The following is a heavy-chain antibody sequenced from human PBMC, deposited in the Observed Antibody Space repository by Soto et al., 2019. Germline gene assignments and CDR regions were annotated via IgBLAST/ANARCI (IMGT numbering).Heavy chain of an antibody. CDR2: INRSGST. J-gene: IGHJ6*02. Sequence: SETLSLTCAVYGGSFSGYYWSWIRQPPGKGLEWIGEINRSGSTNYNPSLKSRVTISVDTSKNQFSLKLSSVTAADTAVYYCARGDLGDYYYYGMDVWGQGTTVTVSS. CDR3: ARGDLGDYYYYGMDV. V-gene: IGHV4-34*01. CDR1: GGSFSGYY.